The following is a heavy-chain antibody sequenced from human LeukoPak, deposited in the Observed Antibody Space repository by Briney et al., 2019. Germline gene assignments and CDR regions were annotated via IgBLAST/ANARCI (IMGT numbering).Heavy chain of an antibody. D-gene: IGHD3-22*01. CDR2: MNPNSGNT. J-gene: IGHJ4*02. Sequence: ASVKVSCKASGYTFTSYDINWVRQATGQGLEWMGWMNPNSGNTGYAQKFQGRATMTRNTSISTAYMELSSLRSEDTAVYYCARGHPQYYYDSSGLWDYWGQGTLVTVSS. V-gene: IGHV1-8*01. CDR1: GYTFTSYD. CDR3: ARGHPQYYYDSSGLWDY.